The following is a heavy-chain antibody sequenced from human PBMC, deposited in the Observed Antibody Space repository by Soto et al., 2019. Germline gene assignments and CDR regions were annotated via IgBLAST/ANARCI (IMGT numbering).Heavy chain of an antibody. CDR3: SRELIVLVPAPTLWFGP. J-gene: IGHJ5*02. CDR2: IIPILGIA. V-gene: IGHV1-69*08. Sequence: QVQLVQSGAEVKKPGSSVKVSCKASGGTFSSYTISWVRQAPGQGLEWMGRIIPILGIANYAQKFQSRVTLPADKTNRTPYMQLSSLGSEDTAVYSCSRELIVLVPAPTLWFGPWGQGTLVTVSS. CDR1: GGTFSSYT. D-gene: IGHD2-2*01.